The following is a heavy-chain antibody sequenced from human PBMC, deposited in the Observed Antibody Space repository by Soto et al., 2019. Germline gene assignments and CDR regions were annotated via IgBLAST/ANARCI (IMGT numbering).Heavy chain of an antibody. Sequence: PXGSLRLSCVASGFNFKKFAMSWVRQAPGEGLEWVSGISCCGGSTSYADSVKGRFSIARDDSTNTLSLQMNNLRVEDTAQYYCAKADGEQWLLPHLDKWGQGTLVTVSS. CDR2: ISCCGGST. CDR3: AKADGEQWLLPHLDK. J-gene: IGHJ4*02. D-gene: IGHD6-19*01. V-gene: IGHV3-23*01. CDR1: GFNFKKFA.